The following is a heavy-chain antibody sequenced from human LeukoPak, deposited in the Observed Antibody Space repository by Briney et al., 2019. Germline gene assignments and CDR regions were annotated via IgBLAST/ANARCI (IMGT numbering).Heavy chain of an antibody. CDR3: ARDESYGDYTNWFDP. V-gene: IGHV1-18*01. Sequence: ASVKVSCKASGYTFSSYGISWVRQAPRQGLEWMGWISAYNGNTNYAQKVQGRVTMTTDTSTSTAYMELRSLRSDDTAVYYCARDESYGDYTNWFDPWGQGTLVTVSS. J-gene: IGHJ5*02. CDR2: ISAYNGNT. CDR1: GYTFSSYG. D-gene: IGHD4-17*01.